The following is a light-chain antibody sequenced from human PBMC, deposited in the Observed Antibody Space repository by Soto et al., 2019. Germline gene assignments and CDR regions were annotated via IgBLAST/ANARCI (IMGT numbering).Light chain of an antibody. CDR3: AAWDNNLGGPA. CDR1: NSNIGSKY. V-gene: IGLV1-47*01. Sequence: QSVLTQPPSASGTPGQRVSISCSGSNSNIGSKYVYWYQQLPGTAPKLLMYRNNQRHSGVPDRFSGSKSGTSASLASSGLRSEDEADYYCAAWDNNLGGPAFGGGTKVTVL. CDR2: RNN. J-gene: IGLJ2*01.